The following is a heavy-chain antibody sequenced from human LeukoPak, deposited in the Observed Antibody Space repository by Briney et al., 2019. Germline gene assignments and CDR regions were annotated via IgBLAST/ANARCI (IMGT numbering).Heavy chain of an antibody. V-gene: IGHV4-38-2*01. Sequence: SETLSLTCAVSGYSISSGYYWGWIRQPPGKGLEWIGSIYHSGSTYYNPSLKSRVTISVDTSKNQFSLKLSSVTAADTAVYYFARPDIEHNAFDIWGPGTMVTVSS. CDR2: IYHSGST. J-gene: IGHJ3*02. CDR3: ARPDIEHNAFDI. CDR1: GYSISSGYY. D-gene: IGHD2-21*01.